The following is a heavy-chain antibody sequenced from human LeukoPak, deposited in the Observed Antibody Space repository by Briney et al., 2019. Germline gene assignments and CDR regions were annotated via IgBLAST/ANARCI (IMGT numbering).Heavy chain of an antibody. J-gene: IGHJ4*02. Sequence: GGSLRLSCAASGFTFRTFSMNWVRQAPGKGLEWVAYVSGSGATMYYADSVKGRFTISRDNAKSSLFMQMNSLRAEDTAVYYCASDYDFSDGSKRGFDRWGQGTLVTVSS. CDR3: ASDYDFSDGSKRGFDR. D-gene: IGHD3-3*01. CDR1: GFTFRTFS. V-gene: IGHV3-48*01. CDR2: VSGSGATM.